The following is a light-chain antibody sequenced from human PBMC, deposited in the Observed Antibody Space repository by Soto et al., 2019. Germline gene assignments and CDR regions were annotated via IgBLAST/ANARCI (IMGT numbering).Light chain of an antibody. J-gene: IGLJ3*02. V-gene: IGLV2-14*01. CDR2: DVS. CDR3: SSYTSSSTLG. Sequence: QSVLTQPASVSGSPGQSITISCTGTSSDVGGYNYVSWYQQHPGKAPKLMIYDVSNRPSGVSNRFSGSKSGNTASLTISGLQAEDEADYYCSSYTSSSTLGFGGGTKPTVL. CDR1: SSDVGGYNY.